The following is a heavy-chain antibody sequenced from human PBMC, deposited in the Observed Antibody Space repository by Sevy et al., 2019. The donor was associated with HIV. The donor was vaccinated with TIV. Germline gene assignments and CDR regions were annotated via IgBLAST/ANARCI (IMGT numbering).Heavy chain of an antibody. Sequence: GGSLRLSCVASGFTFSDHYMEWVRQAPGKGLEWVGRTRNKADGYTTEYAASVTGRFTISRDESKNSQYVQMNSLNAEDTAVYYCATDAGIAAAGRVFDYWGQGTLVTVSS. CDR1: GFTFSDHY. V-gene: IGHV3-72*01. CDR3: ATDAGIAAAGRVFDY. D-gene: IGHD6-13*01. CDR2: TRNKADGYTT. J-gene: IGHJ4*02.